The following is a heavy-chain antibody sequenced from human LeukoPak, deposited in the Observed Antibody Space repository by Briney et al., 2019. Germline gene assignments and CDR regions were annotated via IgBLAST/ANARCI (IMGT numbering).Heavy chain of an antibody. CDR2: MYHTGSS. D-gene: IGHD6-13*01. CDR3: ARGGSSWYADY. V-gene: IGHV4-4*02. Sequence: SGTLSLTCAVSGDSISGTNWWSWVRQSPGKGLEWIGEMYHTGSSNYNPSLKSRVTISVDKSKNQFSLRLSSVTAADTAVYYCARGGSSWYADYWGQGTLVTVSS. J-gene: IGHJ4*02. CDR1: GDSISGTNW.